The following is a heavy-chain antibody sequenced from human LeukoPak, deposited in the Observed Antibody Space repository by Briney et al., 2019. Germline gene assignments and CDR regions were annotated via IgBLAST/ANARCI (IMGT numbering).Heavy chain of an antibody. CDR3: AGLVGRYSSGLYYYYFDY. V-gene: IGHV4-4*02. Sequence: ETLSLTCTVSGDSINSLDLWSWVRQPPGKGLEWIGEMYLSGTTHSNPSVKSRVTISIDKSKDQFFLNLSSVTAADTAVYYCAGLVGRYSSGLYYYYFDYWGQGTLVTVSS. CDR2: MYLSGTT. J-gene: IGHJ4*02. D-gene: IGHD3-22*01. CDR1: GDSINSLDL.